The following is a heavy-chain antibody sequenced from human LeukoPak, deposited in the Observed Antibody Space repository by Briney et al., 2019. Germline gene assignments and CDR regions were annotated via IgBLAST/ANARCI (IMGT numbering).Heavy chain of an antibody. Sequence: NPGGSLRLSCAASGFTFSSYSMNWVRRAPGKGLEWVSSISSSSSYIYYADSVKGRFTISRDNAKNSLYLQMNSLRAEDTAVYYCARPYYYDSSGYYHPSSDYFDYWGQGTLVTVSS. D-gene: IGHD3-22*01. V-gene: IGHV3-21*01. J-gene: IGHJ4*02. CDR1: GFTFSSYS. CDR2: ISSSSSYI. CDR3: ARPYYYDSSGYYHPSSDYFDY.